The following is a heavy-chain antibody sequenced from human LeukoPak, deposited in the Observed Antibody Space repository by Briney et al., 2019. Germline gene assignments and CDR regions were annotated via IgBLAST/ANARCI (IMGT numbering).Heavy chain of an antibody. Sequence: SETLSLTCTVSGGSISSYYWSWIRQPPGKGLEWIGYIYYSGSTNYNPSLKSRVTISVDTSKNQFSLKLSSVTAADTAVYYCASRIAARPGPTLYYYYMDVWGKGTTVTVSS. CDR1: GGSISSYY. V-gene: IGHV4-59*01. CDR2: IYYSGST. J-gene: IGHJ6*03. CDR3: ASRIAARPGPTLYYYYMDV. D-gene: IGHD6-6*01.